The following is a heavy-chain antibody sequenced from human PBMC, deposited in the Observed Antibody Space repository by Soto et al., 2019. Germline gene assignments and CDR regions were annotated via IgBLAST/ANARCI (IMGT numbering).Heavy chain of an antibody. V-gene: IGHV1-3*01. D-gene: IGHD7-27*01. CDR3: ARDTGDGTFDF. Sequence: GASVKVSCKASGYNFSSYAMHWVRQAPGQRLEWMGWINAGYGNTKSSQKFQDRVTISRDTSASTAYMELTSLRSEDTAVYYCARDTGDGTFDFWGQGTLVTVSS. J-gene: IGHJ4*02. CDR2: INAGYGNT. CDR1: GYNFSSYA.